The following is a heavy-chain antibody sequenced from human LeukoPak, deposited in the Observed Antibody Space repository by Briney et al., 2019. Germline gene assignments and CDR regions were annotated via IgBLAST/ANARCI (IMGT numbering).Heavy chain of an antibody. CDR1: GYTFTSYA. V-gene: IGHV1-3*01. Sequence: ASVKVSCKASGYTFTSYAMHWVRQAPGQRLEWMGWINAGNGNTKYSQKFQGRVTITRDTSASTAYMELSSLRSEDTAVYYCARNPRTTVTTLPGDYWGQGTLVTVSS. CDR2: INAGNGNT. CDR3: ARNPRTTVTTLPGDY. D-gene: IGHD4-17*01. J-gene: IGHJ4*02.